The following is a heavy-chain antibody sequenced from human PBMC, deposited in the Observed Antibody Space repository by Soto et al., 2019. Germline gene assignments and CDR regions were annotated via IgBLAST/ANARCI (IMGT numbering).Heavy chain of an antibody. J-gene: IGHJ2*01. CDR1: GFTFSDYC. V-gene: IGHV3-7*02. CDR3: ARGRALAV. CDR2: IKSDGSEK. Sequence: EVQLVESGGGLVQPGGSLRLSCVASGFTFSDYCMTWVRQAPGKGLEWVANIKSDGSEKNYVDSVKGRFTISRDNANDSVFRKMNSLRVEGTGIYDCARGRALAVWGHGTLVIVAS. D-gene: IGHD3-3*02.